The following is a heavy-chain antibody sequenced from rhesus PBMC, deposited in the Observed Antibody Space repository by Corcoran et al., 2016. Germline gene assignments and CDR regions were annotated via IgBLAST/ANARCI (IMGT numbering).Heavy chain of an antibody. D-gene: IGHD1-1*01. V-gene: IGHV4-173*01. CDR2: ISGSGGST. Sequence: QLQLQESGPGLVKPSETLSLTCAVSGGSISSNWGSWIRQPPGEGLEWFGRISGSGGSTTYNPSRMSRVTISGDTSPNQLSLKLVSGSAADTAVYYCAREGWTSYGLDSWGQGVVVTVSS. CDR3: AREGWTSYGLDS. CDR1: GGSISSNW. J-gene: IGHJ6*01.